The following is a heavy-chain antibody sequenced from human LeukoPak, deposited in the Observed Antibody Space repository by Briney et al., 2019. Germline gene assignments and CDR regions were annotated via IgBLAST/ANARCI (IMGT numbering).Heavy chain of an antibody. J-gene: IGHJ4*02. D-gene: IGHD6-13*01. Sequence: SETLCLTCTVSGGSISSYYWSWIRQPPGKGLEWIGYIYYSGSTNYNPSLKSRVTISVDTSKNQFSLKLSSVTAADTALYYCAKDIPSVRQQLVPFDYWGQGTLVTVSS. CDR1: GGSISSYY. CDR3: AKDIPSVRQQLVPFDY. V-gene: IGHV4-59*12. CDR2: IYYSGST.